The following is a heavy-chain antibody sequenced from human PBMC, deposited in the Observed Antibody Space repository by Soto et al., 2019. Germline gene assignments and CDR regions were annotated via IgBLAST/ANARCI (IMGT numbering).Heavy chain of an antibody. CDR3: ARGRWTQTTADYYLDY. D-gene: IGHD1-1*01. Sequence: GASVKVSCKASGYTFTNYARHWVRQAPGQRLEWMGWINAGNGKTKYSQKFQDRVTITRDTSASTAYMELSSLRSEDTAVHYCARGRWTQTTADYYLDYWGQGTLVTVSS. J-gene: IGHJ4*02. CDR1: GYTFTNYA. V-gene: IGHV1-3*01. CDR2: INAGNGKT.